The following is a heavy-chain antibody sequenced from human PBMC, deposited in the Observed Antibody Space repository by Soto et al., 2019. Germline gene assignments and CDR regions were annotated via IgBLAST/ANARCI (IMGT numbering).Heavy chain of an antibody. Sequence: EVQLVESGGGLVKPGGSLRLSCAASGFTFSSYNMNWVRQAPGKGLEWVSSISGSSSYILCRLSEGPIHHLQRQRQELTVSENDSLRAEDTAVYYCARDRQDGLYFYYYMDVWGKGTTVTVSS. J-gene: IGHJ6*03. V-gene: IGHV3-21*01. CDR1: GFTFSSYN. D-gene: IGHD6-19*01. CDR2: ISGSSSY. CDR3: ARDRQDGLYFYYYMDV.